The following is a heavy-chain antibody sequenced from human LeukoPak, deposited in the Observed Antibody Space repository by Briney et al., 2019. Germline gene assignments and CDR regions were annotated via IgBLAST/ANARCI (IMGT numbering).Heavy chain of an antibody. J-gene: IGHJ6*02. CDR2: IYYSGST. CDR1: GGSISSYY. V-gene: IGHV4-59*08. Sequence: SETLSLTCTVSGGSISSYYWSWIRQPPGKGLEWIGYIYYSGSTNYNPSLKSRVTISVDTSKNQFSLKLSSVTAADTAVYYCARLMPGDYYYYYYGMDVWGQRTTVTVSS. D-gene: IGHD4-17*01. CDR3: ARLMPGDYYYYYYGMDV.